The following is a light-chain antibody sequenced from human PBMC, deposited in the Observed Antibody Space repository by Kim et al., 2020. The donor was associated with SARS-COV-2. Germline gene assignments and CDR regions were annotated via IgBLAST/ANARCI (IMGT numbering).Light chain of an antibody. CDR2: GAS. CDR1: QSVRSNY. J-gene: IGKJ4*01. V-gene: IGKV3-20*01. Sequence: EIVLTQSPGTLSLSPGERATLSCRASQSVRSNYLAWYQHKRGQAPRLLVYGASNTATGIPDRFRGSGSGTDFTLTISNLEPEDFADYYCQQYGNSPLTFGGGTKVDIK. CDR3: QQYGNSPLT.